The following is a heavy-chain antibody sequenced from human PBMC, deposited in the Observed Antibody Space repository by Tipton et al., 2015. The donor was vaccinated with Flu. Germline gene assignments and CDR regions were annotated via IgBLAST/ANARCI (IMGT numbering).Heavy chain of an antibody. Sequence: TLSLTCAVSGYSISSGYYWAWIRQPPGEGLEWIGSINYSWSTHHNLSLKSRVTMSVDTSKNQFSLKLSSVTAADTATYYRAAVAGNGNWFDPWGQGTLVTVSS. D-gene: IGHD6-19*01. CDR1: GYSISSGYY. J-gene: IGHJ5*02. CDR2: INYSWST. V-gene: IGHV4-38-2*01. CDR3: AAVAGNGNWFDP.